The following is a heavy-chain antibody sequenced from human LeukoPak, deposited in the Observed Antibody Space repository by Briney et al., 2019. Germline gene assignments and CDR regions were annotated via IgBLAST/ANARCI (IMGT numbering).Heavy chain of an antibody. D-gene: IGHD2-15*01. CDR1: GFSFSDYY. CDR2: IWSSTI. V-gene: IGHV3-11*04. CDR3: ARLYGGNIDY. J-gene: IGHJ4*02. Sequence: GGSLRLSCAASGFSFSDYYMSWIRQAPGKGLEWVSYIWSSTISYTDSVKGRFTISRDNAKNSLYLQMNSLRAEDTAVYYCARLYGGNIDYWGQGTLVTVSS.